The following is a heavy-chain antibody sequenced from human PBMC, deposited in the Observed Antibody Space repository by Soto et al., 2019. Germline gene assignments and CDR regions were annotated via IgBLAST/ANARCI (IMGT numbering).Heavy chain of an antibody. CDR2: INPGIGIA. V-gene: IGHV1-3*01. D-gene: IGHD5-12*01. Sequence: ASVKVSCKASGYTFTSYAMHWVRQAPGQGLEWMGRINPGIGIANYAQKFQGRVTITADKSTSTAYMELSSLRSEDTAVYYCARETLSGYDSFDYWGQGTLVTVSS. CDR1: GYTFTSYA. J-gene: IGHJ4*02. CDR3: ARETLSGYDSFDY.